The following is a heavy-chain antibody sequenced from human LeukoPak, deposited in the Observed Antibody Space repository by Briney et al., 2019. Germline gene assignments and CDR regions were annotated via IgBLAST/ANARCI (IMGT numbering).Heavy chain of an antibody. CDR3: ARTAGWYYYYMDV. J-gene: IGHJ6*03. Sequence: RGESLKISCKGSGYSFISYWVAWVRQMPGKGLEWMGIIYPGDSDTRYSPSFQGQVTISADKSINTAYLQWSSLKASGTAMYYCARTAGWYYYYMDVWGTGTTVTVSS. CDR2: IYPGDSDT. V-gene: IGHV5-51*01. D-gene: IGHD6-19*01. CDR1: GYSFISYW.